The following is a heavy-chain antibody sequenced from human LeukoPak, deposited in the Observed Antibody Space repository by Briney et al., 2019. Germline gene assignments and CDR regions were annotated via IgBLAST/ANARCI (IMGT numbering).Heavy chain of an antibody. CDR1: GFTFSSYA. V-gene: IGHV3-23*01. Sequence: GGSLRLSCAASGFTFSSYAMSWVRQAPGKGLEWVSAISGSGGSTYYADSVKGRFTISRDNSKNTLYLQMNSLRAEDTAVYYCAKDNRDIRLDTVVIQGGFDYWGQGTLVTVSS. D-gene: IGHD4-23*01. CDR2: ISGSGGST. CDR3: AKDNRDIRLDTVVIQGGFDY. J-gene: IGHJ4*02.